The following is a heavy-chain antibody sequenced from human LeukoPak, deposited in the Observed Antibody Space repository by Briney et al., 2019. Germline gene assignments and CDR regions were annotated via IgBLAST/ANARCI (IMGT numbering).Heavy chain of an antibody. CDR3: PGRTNNPDTYNWVGP. Sequence: GESLKISCKGSGYSFTSYWIGWVRQMPGKGLEWMGIIYPGDSDTRYSPSFQGQVTISADKSISTAYLQWSSLKASDTAMYSCPGRTNNPDTYNWVGPWGQGTLGNGS. J-gene: IGHJ5*02. D-gene: IGHD1/OR15-1a*01. CDR1: GYSFTSYW. V-gene: IGHV5-51*01. CDR2: IYPGDSDT.